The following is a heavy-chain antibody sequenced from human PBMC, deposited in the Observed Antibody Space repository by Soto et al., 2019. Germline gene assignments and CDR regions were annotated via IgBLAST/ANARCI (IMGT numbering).Heavy chain of an antibody. CDR3: AREEVQVDFWSGYHTNYYYGMDV. D-gene: IGHD3-3*01. J-gene: IGHJ6*02. Sequence: VASVKVSCKASGYTFTTFAMHWVRQAPGQRLEWMGWINAGNGNTKYSQKFQGRVTITRDTFASTAYMELSSLRSEDTAVYYCAREEVQVDFWSGYHTNYYYGMDVWGQGTTVTVSS. V-gene: IGHV1-3*01. CDR2: INAGNGNT. CDR1: GYTFTTFA.